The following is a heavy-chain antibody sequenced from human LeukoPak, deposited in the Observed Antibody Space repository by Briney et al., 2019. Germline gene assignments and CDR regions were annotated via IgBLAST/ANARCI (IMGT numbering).Heavy chain of an antibody. D-gene: IGHD5-12*01. J-gene: IGHJ4*02. CDR3: ARDGYSGYDGFDY. CDR1: GFTFSSYS. CDR2: ISSSSSAI. V-gene: IGHV3-48*01. Sequence: PGGSLRLSCAASGFTFSSYSMNWVRQAPGKGLEWVSYISSSSSAIYYADSVKGRFTISRDNAKNSLYLQMNSLRAEDTAVYYCARDGYSGYDGFDYWGQGTLVTVSS.